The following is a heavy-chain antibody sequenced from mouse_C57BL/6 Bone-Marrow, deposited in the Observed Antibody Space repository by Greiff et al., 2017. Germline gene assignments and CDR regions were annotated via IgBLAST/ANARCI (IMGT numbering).Heavy chain of an antibody. V-gene: IGHV1-5*01. D-gene: IGHD2-3*01. CDR3: TRGWVYDGYYGGVDY. Sequence: VQLQQSGTVLARPGASVKMSCKTSGYTFTSYWMHWVKQRPGQGLEWIGAIYPGNSDTSYNQKFKGKAKLTAVTSASTAYMERSSLANEDSSVYYCTRGWVYDGYYGGVDYWGQGTSVTVSS. CDR2: IYPGNSDT. CDR1: GYTFTSYW. J-gene: IGHJ4*01.